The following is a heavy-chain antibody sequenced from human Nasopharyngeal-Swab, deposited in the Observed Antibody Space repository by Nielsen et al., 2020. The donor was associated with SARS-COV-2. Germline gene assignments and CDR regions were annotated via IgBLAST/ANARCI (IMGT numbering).Heavy chain of an antibody. Sequence: GESLKISCAASGFTFSSYSMNWVRQAPGKGLEWVSYISSSSSNKYYADSVKGRFTISRDNAKNSLYLQMNSLRAEDTAVYYCARDGATVIGYYYYYMDVWGKGTTVTVSS. V-gene: IGHV3-48*01. CDR2: ISSSSSNK. CDR3: ARDGATVIGYYYYYMDV. D-gene: IGHD4-11*01. J-gene: IGHJ6*03. CDR1: GFTFSSYS.